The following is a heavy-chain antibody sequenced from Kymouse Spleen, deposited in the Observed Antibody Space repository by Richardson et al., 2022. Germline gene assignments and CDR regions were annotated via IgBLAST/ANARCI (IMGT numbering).Heavy chain of an antibody. CDR2: ISSSSSYI. D-gene: IGHD1-26*01. CDR3: ARGWELLRTFYYYYYGMDV. CDR1: GFTFSSYS. J-gene: IGHJ6*02. V-gene: IGHV3-21*03. Sequence: EVQLVESGGGLVKPGGSLRLSCAASGFTFSSYSMNWVRQAPGKGLEWVSSISSSSSYIYYADSVKGRFTISRDNAKNSLYLQMNSLRAEDTAVYYCARGWELLRTFYYYYYGMDVWGQGTTVTVSS.